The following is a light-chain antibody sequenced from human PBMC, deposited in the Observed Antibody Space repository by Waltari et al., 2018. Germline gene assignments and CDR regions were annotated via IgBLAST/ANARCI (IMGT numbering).Light chain of an antibody. CDR1: QSVTRY. J-gene: IGKJ4*01. CDR2: DTS. CDR3: QHRADWPLT. Sequence: EIVLTQSPGTLSLSPGERATLSCRASQSVTRYLAWYQQKPGLAPRLLIYDTSNRATGIPARFIGSGYGTDVSLTITSLESEDVAVYYCQHRADWPLTFGGGTKVEIK. V-gene: IGKV3-11*01.